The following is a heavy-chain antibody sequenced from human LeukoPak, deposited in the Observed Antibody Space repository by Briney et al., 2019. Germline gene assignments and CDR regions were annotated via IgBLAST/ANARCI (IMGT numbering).Heavy chain of an antibody. CDR3: ARGRGVRDFDY. D-gene: IGHD3-10*01. J-gene: IGHJ4*02. V-gene: IGHV4-34*01. CDR2: INHSGST. CDR1: GGSFSGYY. Sequence: SETLSLTCAVYGGSFSGYYWSWVRQPPGKGLEWIGEINHSGSTNYNPSLKSRVTISVDTSKNQFSLKLSSVTAADTAVYYCARGRGVRDFDYWGQGTLVTVSS.